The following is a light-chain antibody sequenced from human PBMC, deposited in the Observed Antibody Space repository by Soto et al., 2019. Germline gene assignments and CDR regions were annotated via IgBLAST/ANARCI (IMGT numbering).Light chain of an antibody. CDR3: SSYVGTNSYV. CDR1: SSDVGGYNY. V-gene: IGLV2-8*01. J-gene: IGLJ1*01. CDR2: EVY. Sequence: QSALTQHPSASGSPGQSVTISCTGTSSDVGGYNYVSWYQHHPGKAPKLIIYEVYKRPSGVPDRFSGSKSGNTAALTVSGLQAEDEADYYCSSYVGTNSYVFGTGTKLTVL.